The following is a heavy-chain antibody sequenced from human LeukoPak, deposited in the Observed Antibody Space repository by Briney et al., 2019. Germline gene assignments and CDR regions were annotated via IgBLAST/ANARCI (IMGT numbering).Heavy chain of an antibody. V-gene: IGHV3-30*04. Sequence: GRSLRLSCAASGFTFSNYTMHWVRQAPGKGLEWLAVISHDGSYKYHADSVKGRFTISRDNAKNSLYLQMNSLRAEDTAVYYCARGHSSGSWGQGTLVTVSS. CDR3: ARGHSSGS. CDR1: GFTFSNYT. D-gene: IGHD6-19*01. CDR2: ISHDGSYK. J-gene: IGHJ4*02.